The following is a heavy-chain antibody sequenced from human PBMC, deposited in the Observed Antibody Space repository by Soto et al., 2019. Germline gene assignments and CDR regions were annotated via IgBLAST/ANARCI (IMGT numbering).Heavy chain of an antibody. CDR3: ARGHYGSGTFRLYYFDY. CDR1: GGSISSYY. Sequence: QVQLQESGPGLVKPSETLSLTCTVSGGSISSYYWSWIRQPPGKGLEWIGYIYYSGSTNYNPSLKRRVTISVDTSKTQFSLKLSSVTAADTAVYYCARGHYGSGTFRLYYFDYWGQGTLVTVSS. J-gene: IGHJ4*02. D-gene: IGHD3-10*01. CDR2: IYYSGST. V-gene: IGHV4-59*01.